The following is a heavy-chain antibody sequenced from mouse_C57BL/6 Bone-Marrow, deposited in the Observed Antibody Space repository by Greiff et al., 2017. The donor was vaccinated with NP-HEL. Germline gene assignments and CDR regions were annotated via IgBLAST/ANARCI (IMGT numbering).Heavy chain of an antibody. V-gene: IGHV1-31*01. CDR3: AREGLPLYYYAMDY. D-gene: IGHD2-4*01. Sequence: LKESGPELVKPGASVKISCKASGYSFTGYYMHWVKQSHGNILDWIGYIYPYNGVSSYNQKFKGKATLTVDKSSSTAYMELRSLTSEDSAVYYCAREGLPLYYYAMDYWGQGTSVTVSS. CDR2: IYPYNGVS. CDR1: GYSFTGYY. J-gene: IGHJ4*01.